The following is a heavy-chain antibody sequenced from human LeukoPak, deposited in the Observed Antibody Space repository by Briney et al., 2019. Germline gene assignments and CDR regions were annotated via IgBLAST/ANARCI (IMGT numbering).Heavy chain of an antibody. D-gene: IGHD6-13*01. CDR3: ARGAAGTGAADY. Sequence: SETLSLTCTVSGGSISSYYWSWIRQPPGKGLEWIGYIYYSGSTNYNPSLKSRVTISVDTSKNQFSLRLSSVTAADTAVYFCARGAAGTGAADYWGQGTLVTVSS. CDR2: IYYSGST. V-gene: IGHV4-59*01. J-gene: IGHJ4*02. CDR1: GGSISSYY.